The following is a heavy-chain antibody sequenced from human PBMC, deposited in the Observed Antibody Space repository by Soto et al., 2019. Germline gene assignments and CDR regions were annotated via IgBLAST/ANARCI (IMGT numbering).Heavy chain of an antibody. CDR2: INPNSGGT. CDR3: ARDILVVPVASNWFDP. D-gene: IGHD2-2*01. V-gene: IGHV1-2*02. Sequence: QVQLVQSGAEVKKPGASVKASCKASGYTFTGYYMHWVRQAPGQGLEWMGWINPNSGGTNYAQKFQGRVTMTRDTSISTAYLELSRLGSDDTAVYYCARDILVVPVASNWFDPWGQGTLVTVSS. J-gene: IGHJ5*02. CDR1: GYTFTGYY.